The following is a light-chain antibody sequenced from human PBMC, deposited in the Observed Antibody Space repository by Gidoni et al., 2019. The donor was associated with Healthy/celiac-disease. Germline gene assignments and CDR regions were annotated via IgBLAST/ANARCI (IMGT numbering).Light chain of an antibody. CDR3: QQSYSTPPKLT. CDR2: AAS. CDR1: QSISSY. V-gene: IGKV1-39*01. J-gene: IGKJ4*01. Sequence: DIQMTQSPSSLSASVGDRVTITCRASQSISSYLNWYQQKPGKAPKLLIYAASSLQRGVPSRFSGSGSGTDFTLTISSLQPEDFATYYCQQSYSTPPKLTFGGGTKVEIK.